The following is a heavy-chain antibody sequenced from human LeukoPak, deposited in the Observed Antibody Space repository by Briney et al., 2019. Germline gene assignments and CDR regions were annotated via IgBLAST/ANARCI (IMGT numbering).Heavy chain of an antibody. CDR1: GYSISSGYQ. CDR2: IYHSGSA. CDR3: ARDPRWLTPDCTSTSCYENYFDP. D-gene: IGHD2-2*01. Sequence: NSAETLSLTCGVSGYSISSGYQWAWIRQSPGKGLEWIASIYHSGSAHYNPSLKSRVTISVETSKNQFSLNMYSVTAADTAVYYCARDPRWLTPDCTSTSCYENYFDPWGQGTLVTVSS. V-gene: IGHV4-38-2*02. J-gene: IGHJ5*02.